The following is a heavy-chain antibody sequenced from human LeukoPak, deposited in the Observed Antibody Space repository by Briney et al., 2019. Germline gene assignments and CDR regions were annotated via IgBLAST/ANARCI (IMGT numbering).Heavy chain of an antibody. CDR3: ARDYFGSGSYRGSAFDY. CDR2: ISSSGSTI. Sequence: GGSLRLSCAASEFTFSIYEMNWVRQAPGKGLEWVSYISSSGSTIYYADSVKGRFTISRDNAKNSLYLQTNSLRAEDSAVYYCARDYFGSGSYRGSAFDYWGQGTLVTVSS. V-gene: IGHV3-48*03. CDR1: EFTFSIYE. D-gene: IGHD3-10*01. J-gene: IGHJ4*02.